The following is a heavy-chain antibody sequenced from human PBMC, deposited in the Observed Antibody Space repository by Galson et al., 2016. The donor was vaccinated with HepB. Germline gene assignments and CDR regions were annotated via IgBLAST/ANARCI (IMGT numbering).Heavy chain of an antibody. D-gene: IGHD3-10*02. CDR1: GFTFSNYG. CDR2: DSWDGSKK. Sequence: SLRLSCAASGFTFSNYGMHWVRQAPGMGLEWVAADSWDGSKKFYVDSVKGRFTISRDNSNSMLFLPMSSLRADDAAVYYCARRHEYGPPVGCSFDYWGRGTLVSVSS. J-gene: IGHJ4*02. V-gene: IGHV3-30*03. CDR3: ARRHEYGPPVGCSFDY.